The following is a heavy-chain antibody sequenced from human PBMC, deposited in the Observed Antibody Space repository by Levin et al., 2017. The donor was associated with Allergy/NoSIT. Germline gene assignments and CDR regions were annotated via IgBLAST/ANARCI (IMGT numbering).Heavy chain of an antibody. CDR3: ARIGVAAAGDY. D-gene: IGHD6-25*01. CDR1: GFTFSSYI. Sequence: GESLKISCAASGFTFSSYIMSWVRQAPGKGLERVSGINGGGDTTYYADSVKGRFTISRDNSKNTLYLQMSNLRAEDTAIYYCARIGVAAAGDYWGQGTLVTVSP. J-gene: IGHJ4*02. CDR2: INGGGDTT. V-gene: IGHV3-23*01.